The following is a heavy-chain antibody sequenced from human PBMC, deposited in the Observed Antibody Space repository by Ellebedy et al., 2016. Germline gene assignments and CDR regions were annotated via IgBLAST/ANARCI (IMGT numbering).Heavy chain of an antibody. J-gene: IGHJ6*02. V-gene: IGHV3-66*01. Sequence: GGSLRLSCAASGFSVSSNYMIWVRQAPGKGLEWVSVMYSGGGTYYADSVKGRFTMSRDNSKNTLYLQMNSLRAEDTAVYHCARGITAFFYGINVWGQGTTVTVSS. D-gene: IGHD3-3*01. CDR1: GFSVSSNY. CDR2: MYSGGGT. CDR3: ARGITAFFYGINV.